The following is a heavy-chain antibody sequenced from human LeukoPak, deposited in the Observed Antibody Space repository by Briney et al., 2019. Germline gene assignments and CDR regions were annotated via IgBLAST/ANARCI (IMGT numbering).Heavy chain of an antibody. Sequence: SVKVCCKASGGTFSSYAISWVRQAPGQGLEWMGRIIPILGIANYAQKFQGRVTMTRDTSTSTVYMELSSLRSEDTAVYYCARGPSKHYYGSGSYPQFDYWGQGTLVTVSS. CDR1: GGTFSSYA. D-gene: IGHD3-10*01. J-gene: IGHJ4*02. CDR3: ARGPSKHYYGSGSYPQFDY. V-gene: IGHV1-69*04. CDR2: IIPILGIA.